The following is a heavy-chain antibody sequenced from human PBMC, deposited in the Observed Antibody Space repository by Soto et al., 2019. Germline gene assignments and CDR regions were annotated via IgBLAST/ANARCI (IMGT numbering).Heavy chain of an antibody. CDR1: GFTFSSYS. J-gene: IGHJ5*02. CDR3: ARSHNWNRPSPLSP. D-gene: IGHD1-20*01. Sequence: GGSLRLSCAASGFTFSSYSMNWVRQAPGKGLEWVSSISSSSSYIYYADSVKGRFTISRDNAKNSLYLQMNSLRAEDTAVYYCARSHNWNRPSPLSPWGQGTLVTVSS. CDR2: ISSSSSYI. V-gene: IGHV3-21*01.